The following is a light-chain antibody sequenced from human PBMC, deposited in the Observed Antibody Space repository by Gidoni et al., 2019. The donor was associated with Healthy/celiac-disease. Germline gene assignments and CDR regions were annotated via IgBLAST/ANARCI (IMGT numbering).Light chain of an antibody. CDR3: QQRSNWPPIT. CDR2: DAS. J-gene: IGKJ4*01. V-gene: IGKV3-11*01. CDR1: QSVSSY. Sequence: EIVLTQSPATLSLSPGERATLSCRASQSVSSYLAWYQQKPGPAPRPLIHDASNRATGIPARFSGSGSGTDFTLTISSLEPEDFAVYYCQQRSNWPPITFGGGTKVEIK.